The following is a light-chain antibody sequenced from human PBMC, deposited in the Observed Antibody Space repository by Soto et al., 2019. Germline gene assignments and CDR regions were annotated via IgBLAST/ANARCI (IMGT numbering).Light chain of an antibody. J-gene: IGLJ2*01. CDR3: ETWDSNTKV. CDR1: SGHRNYI. Sequence: QPVLSQSSSASASLGSSVKLTCTLSSGHRNYIIAWHQQQTGKAPWYFMKLEGSGSYNKGSGVTDRFSGSSSGADRYLSISNLQFEDEADYYCETWDSNTKVFGGGTKVTVL. V-gene: IGLV4-60*02. CDR2: LEGSGSY.